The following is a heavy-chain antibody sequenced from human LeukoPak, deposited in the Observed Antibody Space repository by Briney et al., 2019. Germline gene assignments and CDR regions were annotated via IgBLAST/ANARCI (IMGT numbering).Heavy chain of an antibody. V-gene: IGHV4-59*01. D-gene: IGHD2-15*01. J-gene: IGHJ4*02. Sequence: SETLSLTCTVSGGSISSYYWSWIRQPPGKGLEWIGYIYYSGSTNYNPSLKSRVTISVDTSKNQFSLKLSSVTAADTAVYYCARDEGGGLDYWGQGTLVTVSS. CDR2: IYYSGST. CDR1: GGSISSYY. CDR3: ARDEGGGLDY.